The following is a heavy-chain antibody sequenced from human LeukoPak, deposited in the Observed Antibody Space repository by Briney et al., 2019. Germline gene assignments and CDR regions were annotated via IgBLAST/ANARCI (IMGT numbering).Heavy chain of an antibody. J-gene: IGHJ5*02. Sequence: GGSLTLSWPPSGFTFSNYGLTWVRQSPGKGREWVSPIDGSGGETNYAESVKGRFTIYRDNYKSTMYLQMKSLRAEDTALYYCAKGFGASGNYWFAPWGQGTLVTVSS. CDR3: AKGFGASGNYWFAP. D-gene: IGHD4-23*01. V-gene: IGHV3-23*01. CDR2: IDGSGGET. CDR1: GFTFSNYG.